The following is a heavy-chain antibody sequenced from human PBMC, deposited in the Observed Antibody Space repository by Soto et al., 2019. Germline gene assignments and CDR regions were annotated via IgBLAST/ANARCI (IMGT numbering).Heavy chain of an antibody. CDR2: LNWNSANI. V-gene: IGHV3-9*01. CDR3: STSSSGWPQYLFDD. CDR1: GFTFDDYA. D-gene: IGHD6-19*01. J-gene: IGHJ4*02. Sequence: GGSLRLSCAASGFTFDDYAMHWVRQAPGKGLEWVSGLNWNSANIGYADSVKGRFTISRGNAKNSLYLQMNSLRAEDTALYYCSTSSSGWPQYLFDDWGQRSLVTVSS.